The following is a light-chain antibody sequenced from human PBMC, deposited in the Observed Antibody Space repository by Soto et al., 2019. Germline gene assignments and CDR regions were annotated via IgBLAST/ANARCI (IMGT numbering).Light chain of an antibody. CDR1: XXXVGGYNY. CDR2: EVS. Sequence: QSALTQPASVSGSPXXXITISCTXXXXXVGGYNYVSWYQQHPGKAPKLMIYEVSNRPSGVSNRFSGSKSGNTASLTISGLQAEDEADYYCSSYTSSSPLVFGTGTKLTVL. J-gene: IGLJ1*01. CDR3: SSYTSSSPLV. V-gene: IGLV2-14*01.